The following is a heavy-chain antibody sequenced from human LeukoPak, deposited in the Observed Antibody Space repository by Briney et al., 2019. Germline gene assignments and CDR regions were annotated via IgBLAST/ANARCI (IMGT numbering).Heavy chain of an antibody. CDR1: GYTFTSYA. CDR3: ARVAIGYQLLFGMDV. Sequence: SVKVSCKASGYTFTSYAISWVRQAPGQGLEWMGGIIPIFGTANYAQKFQGRVTITADESTSTAYMELSSLRSEDTAVYYCARVAIGYQLLFGMDVWGQGTTVTVSS. D-gene: IGHD2-2*01. J-gene: IGHJ6*02. V-gene: IGHV1-69*13. CDR2: IIPIFGTA.